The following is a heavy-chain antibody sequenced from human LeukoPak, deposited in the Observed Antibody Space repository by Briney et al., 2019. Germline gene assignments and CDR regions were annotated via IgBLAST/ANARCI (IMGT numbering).Heavy chain of an antibody. Sequence: PGGSLRLSCAASGFTFSSYSMNWVRQAPGKGLEWVSSISSSSSYIYYADSVKGRFTISRDNAKNSLYLQMNSLRAEDTAVYYCARDLWFGELNSDYWGQGTLVTVSS. CDR2: ISSSSSYI. V-gene: IGHV3-21*01. J-gene: IGHJ4*02. D-gene: IGHD3-10*01. CDR3: ARDLWFGELNSDY. CDR1: GFTFSSYS.